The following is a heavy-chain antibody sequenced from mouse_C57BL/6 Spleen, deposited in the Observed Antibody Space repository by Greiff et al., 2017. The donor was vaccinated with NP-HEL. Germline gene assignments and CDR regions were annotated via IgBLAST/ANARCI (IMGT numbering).Heavy chain of an antibody. CDR3: ARENYYYGSSYGNFDY. D-gene: IGHD1-1*01. V-gene: IGHV3-1*01. J-gene: IGHJ2*01. CDR1: GYSITSGYD. CDR2: ISYSGST. Sequence: ESGPGMVKPSQSLSLTCTVTGYSITSGYDWHWIRHFPGNNLEWMGYISYSGSTNYNPSLKSRISITHDTSKNHFFLKLNSVTTEDTATYYCARENYYYGSSYGNFDYWGQGTTLTVSS.